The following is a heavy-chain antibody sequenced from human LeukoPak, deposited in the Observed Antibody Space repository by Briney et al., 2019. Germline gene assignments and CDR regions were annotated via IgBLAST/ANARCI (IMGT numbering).Heavy chain of an antibody. CDR1: GGSFSGYY. J-gene: IGHJ6*03. CDR3: ARVLQQYYYYYMDV. CDR2: INHSGST. Sequence: SETLSLTCAVYGGSFSGYYWSWIRQPPGKGLEWIGEINHSGSTNHNPSLKSRVTISVDTSKNQFSLKLSSVTAADTAVYYCARVLQQYYYYYMDVWGKGTTVTVSS. D-gene: IGHD3-10*01. V-gene: IGHV4-34*01.